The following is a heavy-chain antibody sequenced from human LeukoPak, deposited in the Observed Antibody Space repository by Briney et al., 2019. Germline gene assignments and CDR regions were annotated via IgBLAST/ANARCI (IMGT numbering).Heavy chain of an antibody. CDR2: ISSSSSYI. CDR3: ARADRSSYYYYMDV. J-gene: IGHJ6*03. Sequence: GGSLRLSCAASGFTFSRYWMSWVRQAPGKGLEWVSSISSSSSYIYYADSVKGRFTISRDNAKNSLYLQMNSLRAEDTAVYYCARADRSSYYYYMDVWGKGTTVTISS. CDR1: GFTFSRYW. V-gene: IGHV3-21*01.